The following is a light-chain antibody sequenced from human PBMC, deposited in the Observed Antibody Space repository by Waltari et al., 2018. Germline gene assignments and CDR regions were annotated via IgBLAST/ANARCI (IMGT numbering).Light chain of an antibody. CDR3: YAAADNNLGV. J-gene: IGLJ2*01. CDR1: VLANKY. CDR2: RDT. V-gene: IGLV3-27*01. Sequence: SFELTQTSSLSVSPGQTVRISCSGDVLANKYARWFQQKPGQAPVLIIFRDTERPSGIPERFSGSGSGTTATLIIRGAQVEDEGDYYCYAAADNNLGVFGGGTKVTVL.